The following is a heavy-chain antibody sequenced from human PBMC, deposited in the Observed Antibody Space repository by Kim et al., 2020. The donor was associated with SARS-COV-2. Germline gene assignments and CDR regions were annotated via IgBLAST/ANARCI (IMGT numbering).Heavy chain of an antibody. D-gene: IGHD2-2*01. CDR3: ARDRRVEWAGTAVILSGGKYYYYYGMDV. Sequence: SETLSLTCTVSGGSISSYYWSWIRQPPGKGLEWIGYIYYSGSTNYNPSLKSRVTISVDTSKNQFSLKLSSVTAADTAVYYCARDRRVEWAGTAVILSGGKYYYYYGMDVWGQGTTVTVSS. J-gene: IGHJ6*02. V-gene: IGHV4-59*13. CDR1: GGSISSYY. CDR2: IYYSGST.